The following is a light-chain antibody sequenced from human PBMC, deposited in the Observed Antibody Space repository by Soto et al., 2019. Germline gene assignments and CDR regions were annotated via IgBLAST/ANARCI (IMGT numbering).Light chain of an antibody. J-gene: IGKJ1*01. CDR3: QQYNHYWT. Sequence: TLSASVGDRVPITCRASQSISSWLAWYQQKPGKAPKVLIYDASSLESGVPSRFSGSGSGTEFSLTISSLQPDDFATYYCQQYNHYWTFGQGTKVDI. V-gene: IGKV1-5*01. CDR2: DAS. CDR1: QSISSW.